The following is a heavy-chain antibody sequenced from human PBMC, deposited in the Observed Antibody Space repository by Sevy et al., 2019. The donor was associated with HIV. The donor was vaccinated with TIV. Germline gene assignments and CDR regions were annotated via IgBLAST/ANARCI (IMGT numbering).Heavy chain of an antibody. D-gene: IGHD1-26*01. CDR1: AGSISPYY. CDR3: ARGGGFSDEGMDV. CDR2: IYYSGST. V-gene: IGHV4-59*01. J-gene: IGHJ6*02. Sequence: SAASSLTCTVSAGSISPYYWNWIRQPPGKGLEWIGYIYYSGSTNYNPSLRSRVTISVDTSKTQFSLKLSSVTAADTAVYFCARGGGFSDEGMDVWGQGTTVTVSS.